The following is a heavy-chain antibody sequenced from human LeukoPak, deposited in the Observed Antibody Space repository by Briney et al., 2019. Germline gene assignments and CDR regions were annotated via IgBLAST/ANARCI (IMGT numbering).Heavy chain of an antibody. CDR3: ARGRQSGWYVGVDY. D-gene: IGHD6-19*01. J-gene: IGHJ4*02. CDR2: INHSGST. Sequence: SETLSLTWAVYGGSFSGYYWSWIRQPPGKGLEWIGEINHSGSTNYNPSLKSRVTISVDTSKNQFSLKLSSVTAADTAVYYCARGRQSGWYVGVDYWGQGTLVTVSS. V-gene: IGHV4-34*01. CDR1: GGSFSGYY.